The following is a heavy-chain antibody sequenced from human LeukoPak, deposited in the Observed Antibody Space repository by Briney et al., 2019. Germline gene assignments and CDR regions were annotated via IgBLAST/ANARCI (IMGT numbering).Heavy chain of an antibody. D-gene: IGHD3-10*01. Sequence: GGPLRLSCAASGFIFSNYWMTWVRQTPGKGLEFVANIKEDGSEIFYLDSVKGRFTISRDNAKNSVYLQMNSLRAEDTAVYYCARSPDGVDNWGQGTLVTVSS. V-gene: IGHV3-7*01. J-gene: IGHJ4*02. CDR3: ARSPDGVDN. CDR1: GFIFSNYW. CDR2: IKEDGSEI.